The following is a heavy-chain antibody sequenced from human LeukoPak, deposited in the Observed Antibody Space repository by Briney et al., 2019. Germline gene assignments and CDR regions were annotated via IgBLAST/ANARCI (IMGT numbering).Heavy chain of an antibody. CDR2: ISGSGGST. Sequence: AGGSLRLSCAASGFTFSSYAMSWVRQAPGKGLEWVSAISGSGGSTYYADSVKGRFTISRDNSKNTLYLQMNSLRAEDTAVYYCAKNRQITMIVVVIPAFDYWGQGTLVTVSS. J-gene: IGHJ4*02. CDR3: AKNRQITMIVVVIPAFDY. D-gene: IGHD3-22*01. CDR1: GFTFSSYA. V-gene: IGHV3-23*01.